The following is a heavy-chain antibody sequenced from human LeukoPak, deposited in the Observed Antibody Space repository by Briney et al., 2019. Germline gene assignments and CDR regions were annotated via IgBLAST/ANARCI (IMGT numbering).Heavy chain of an antibody. J-gene: IGHJ6*02. D-gene: IGHD3-10*01. CDR1: GYTFTNYD. V-gene: IGHV1-2*02. CDR3: ARESMAFGGSHYYYYYGMDV. Sequence: GASVKVSCKASGYTFTNYDIYWVRQAPGQGLEWMGWINPNSGGTNYAQKFQGRVTMTRDTSISTAYMELSRLRSDDTAVYYCARESMAFGGSHYYYYYGMDVWGQGTTVTVSS. CDR2: INPNSGGT.